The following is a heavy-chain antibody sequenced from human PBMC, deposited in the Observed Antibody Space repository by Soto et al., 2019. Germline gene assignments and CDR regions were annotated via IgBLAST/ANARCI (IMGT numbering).Heavy chain of an antibody. Sequence: WDSLSLTCTVCGASISSYYWSWNRQPPGKGLEWIGDVYHSGSTNYKPSLKSRVTISVDTSKNQFSLKLSSVTAADTAVYYCARSRGYCSGGSCYSAYYWGQGTLVTVS. J-gene: IGHJ4*02. CDR3: ARSRGYCSGGSCYSAYY. V-gene: IGHV4-59*13. CDR2: VYHSGST. D-gene: IGHD2-15*01. CDR1: GASISSYY.